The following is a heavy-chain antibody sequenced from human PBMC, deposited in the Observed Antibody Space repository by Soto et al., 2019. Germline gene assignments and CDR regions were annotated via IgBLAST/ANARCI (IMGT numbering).Heavy chain of an antibody. J-gene: IGHJ4*02. CDR1: GCTFSSYA. D-gene: IGHD6-6*01. V-gene: IGHV1-69*13. CDR3: ARDKQAARPGFGYYFDY. CDR2: IIPIFGTA. Sequence: AVKVSFKASGCTFSSYASSWVRQAPGQGLEWMGGIIPIFGTANYAQKFQGRVTITADESTSTAYMELSSLRSEDTAVYYCARDKQAARPGFGYYFDYWGQGTLVTVSS.